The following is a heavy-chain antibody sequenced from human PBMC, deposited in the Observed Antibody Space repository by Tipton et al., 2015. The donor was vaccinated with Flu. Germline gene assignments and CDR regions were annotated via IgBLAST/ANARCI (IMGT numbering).Heavy chain of an antibody. CDR1: GGSISSFY. CDR2: MCSSGTT. Sequence: LRLSCTVSGGSISSFYWSWIRQPAGKGLEWIGRMCSSGTTKYNPSLKSRVTMSVDTTKNQFSLKLSSVTAADTAVYYCAGGSGSGTYMIFDFWGQGTLVTVSS. D-gene: IGHD3-10*01. V-gene: IGHV4-4*07. J-gene: IGHJ5*01. CDR3: AGGSGSGTYMIFDF.